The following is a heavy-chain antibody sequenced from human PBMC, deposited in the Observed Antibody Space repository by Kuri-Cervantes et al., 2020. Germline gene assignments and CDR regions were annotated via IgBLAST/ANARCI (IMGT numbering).Heavy chain of an antibody. V-gene: IGHV4-59*01. D-gene: IGHD5-12*01. CDR1: GGPLSGYY. CDR2: ISYSGST. Sequence: ESLKISCGVYGGPLSGYYWTWIRQSPGKGLEWIGFISYSGSTNYNPSLKSRVTMSLDMSKNQVSLKLSSVTAADTAVYYCARDTDTGYDSHYFDYWGQGTLVTVSS. CDR3: ARDTDTGYDSHYFDY. J-gene: IGHJ4*02.